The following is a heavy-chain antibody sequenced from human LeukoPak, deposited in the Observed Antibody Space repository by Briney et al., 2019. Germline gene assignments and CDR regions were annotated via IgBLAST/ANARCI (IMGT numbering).Heavy chain of an antibody. V-gene: IGHV4-39*01. Sequence: SETLSLTCTVSGGSITSSGHYWGWIRQPPGEGLEWIGSFRHSGTPDYNPSLRSRVATFVDTSKDQFSLKLSSVTAADTAVYFCVRPYVGTMSLDWGQGIQVTVS. CDR1: GGSITSSGHY. CDR2: FRHSGTP. CDR3: VRPYVGTMSLD. J-gene: IGHJ4*02. D-gene: IGHD3-10*02.